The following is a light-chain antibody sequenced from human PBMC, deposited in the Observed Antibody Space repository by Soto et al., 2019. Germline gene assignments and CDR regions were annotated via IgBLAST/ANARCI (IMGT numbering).Light chain of an antibody. CDR2: GAS. J-gene: IGKJ2*01. CDR3: QQYGSYLYT. Sequence: EIVLTQSPASVSSSPGERVTISCRASQSVRDNYLAWYQQKPGQAPRLLIYGASTRATGIPSRFSGSGSGTDFTLTINSLEPDDFALYFCQQYGSYLYTFGQGTKLEIK. CDR1: QSVRDNY. V-gene: IGKV3-20*01.